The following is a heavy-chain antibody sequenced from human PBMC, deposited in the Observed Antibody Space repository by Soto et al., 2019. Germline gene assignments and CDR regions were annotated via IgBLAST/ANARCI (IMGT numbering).Heavy chain of an antibody. Sequence: QEQLVESGGGVVQPGRSLRLSCAASGFTFSSYAISWVRQAPGQGLEWMGGIIPIFGTANYAQKFQGRVTITADESTSTAYMELSSLRSEDTAVYYCASGTWELLIGDAFDIWGQGTMVTVSS. V-gene: IGHV1-69*01. CDR2: IIPIFGTA. J-gene: IGHJ3*02. D-gene: IGHD1-26*01. CDR1: GFTFSSYA. CDR3: ASGTWELLIGDAFDI.